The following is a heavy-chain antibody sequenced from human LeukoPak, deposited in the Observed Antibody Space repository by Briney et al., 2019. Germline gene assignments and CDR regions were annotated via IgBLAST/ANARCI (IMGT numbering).Heavy chain of an antibody. CDR3: ARECSYILTGYQGFQLAS. CDR2: IIPRLDIA. D-gene: IGHD3-9*01. CDR1: GGTFSSYA. V-gene: IGHV1-69*04. J-gene: IGHJ4*02. Sequence: GSSVKVSCKASGGTFSSYAISWVRQAPGQGLEWMGRIIPRLDIANSAQSFQGRVTITADKSTSTAYMELSSLRSDDTAVYYCARECSYILTGYQGFQLASCGQESL.